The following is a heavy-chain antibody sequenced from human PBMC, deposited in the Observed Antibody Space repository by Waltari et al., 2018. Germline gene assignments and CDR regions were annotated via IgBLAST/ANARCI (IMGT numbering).Heavy chain of an antibody. D-gene: IGHD3-10*01. CDR2: IYYSGST. V-gene: IGHV4-59*01. CDR1: GGSISSYY. CDR3: ARAGGTYYYGSGSYYYFDY. Sequence: QVQLQESGPGLVQPSETLSLTCTVSGGSISSYYWSWIRQPPGKGLEWIGYIYYSGSTNYNPSLKSRVTISVDTSKNQFSLKLSSVTAADTAVYYCARAGGTYYYGSGSYYYFDYWGQGTLVTVSS. J-gene: IGHJ4*02.